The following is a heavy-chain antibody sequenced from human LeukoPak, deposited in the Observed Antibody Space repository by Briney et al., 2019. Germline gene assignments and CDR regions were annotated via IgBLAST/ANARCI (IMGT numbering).Heavy chain of an antibody. D-gene: IGHD6-13*01. CDR3: AKLMAGYSSSWYGDYYYYYGMDV. CDR1: GFTFSSYA. CDR2: ISGSGGST. V-gene: IGHV3-23*01. J-gene: IGHJ6*02. Sequence: GGSLRLSCAASGFTFSSYAMSWVRQAPGKGLEWVSAISGSGGSTYYADSVKGRFTISRDNSKNTLYLRMNSLRAEDTAVYYCAKLMAGYSSSWYGDYYYYYGMDVWGQGTTVTVSS.